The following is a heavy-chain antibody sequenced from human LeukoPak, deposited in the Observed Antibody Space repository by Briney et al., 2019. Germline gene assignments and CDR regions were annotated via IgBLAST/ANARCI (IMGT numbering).Heavy chain of an antibody. Sequence: SETLSLTCTVSGGSISSGDYYWSWIRQPPGKGLEWIGYIYYSGSTYYNPSLKSRVTISVDTSKNQFSLKLSSVTAADTAVYYCARASDSSGYYYVEFWAAFDIWGQGTMVTVSS. V-gene: IGHV4-30-4*01. CDR2: IYYSGST. D-gene: IGHD3-22*01. J-gene: IGHJ3*02. CDR1: GGSISSGDYY. CDR3: ARASDSSGYYYVEFWAAFDI.